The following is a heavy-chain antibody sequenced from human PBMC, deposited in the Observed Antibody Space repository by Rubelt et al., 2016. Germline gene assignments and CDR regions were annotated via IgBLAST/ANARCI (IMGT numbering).Heavy chain of an antibody. J-gene: IGHJ4*02. D-gene: IGHD3-10*01. CDR2: INPNSGGT. Sequence: MHWVRQAPGQGLEWMGRINPNSGGTNYAQKFQGRVTMTRDTSISTAYMELSRLRSEDTAVYYCATVFTVPLRWRRLGVYYFDYWGQGTLVTVSS. CDR3: ATVFTVPLRWRRLGVYYFDY. V-gene: IGHV1-2*06.